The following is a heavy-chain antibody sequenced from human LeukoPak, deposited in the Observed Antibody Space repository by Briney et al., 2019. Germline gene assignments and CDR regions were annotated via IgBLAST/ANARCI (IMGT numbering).Heavy chain of an antibody. CDR3: ARREGYYDSSGYLNWFDP. CDR1: GGSISSSSYY. J-gene: IGHJ5*02. CDR2: IYYSGST. D-gene: IGHD3-22*01. V-gene: IGHV4-39*01. Sequence: SETLSLTCTVSGGSISSSSYYWGWIRQPPGKGLEWIGSIYYSGSTYYNPSLKSRVTISVDTSKNQFSLKLSSVTAADTAVYCCARREGYYDSSGYLNWFDPWGQGTLVTVSS.